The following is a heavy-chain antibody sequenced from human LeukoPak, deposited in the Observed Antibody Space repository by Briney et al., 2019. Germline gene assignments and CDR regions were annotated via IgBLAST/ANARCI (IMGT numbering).Heavy chain of an antibody. Sequence: GGSLRLSCAASGFTFSYAWMTWVRQAPGKGLEWVGRIKSKTEGETTDYAAPVKGRFTISRDPAKNSLYLQMNSLRAEDTAVYYCAREYWGYYDDSGYPFDNWGQGTLVTVSS. CDR3: AREYWGYYDDSGYPFDN. V-gene: IGHV3-15*01. D-gene: IGHD3-22*01. CDR1: GFTFSYAW. J-gene: IGHJ4*02. CDR2: IKSKTEGETT.